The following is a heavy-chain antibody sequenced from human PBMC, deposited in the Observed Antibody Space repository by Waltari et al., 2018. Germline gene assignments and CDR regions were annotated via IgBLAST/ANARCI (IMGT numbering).Heavy chain of an antibody. CDR2: VYYTGNT. J-gene: IGHJ4*02. D-gene: IGHD3-10*01. V-gene: IGHV4-39*01. CDR3: ATPYGSGTNFDY. Sequence: QLQLQESGPGLVKPSGTLSLACAVSGGSIKNPTLYWGWVRQPPGKGLEFIGSVYYTGNTYYNPSLMRRVTISVDTSKNKFSLRLTSVTAADTAVYYCATPYGSGTNFDYWGQGTLVTVSS. CDR1: GGSIKNPTLY.